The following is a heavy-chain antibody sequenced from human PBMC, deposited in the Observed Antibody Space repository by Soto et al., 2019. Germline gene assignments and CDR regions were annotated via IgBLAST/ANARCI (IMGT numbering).Heavy chain of an antibody. CDR2: IYYSGST. Sequence: TLSLTCTVSGGSVISGSYYWSWIRQHPGKGLEWIGYIYYSGSTYYNPSLKSRVTISVDTSKNQFSLKLSSVTAADTAVYYCARGPSSVFDYWGQGTLVTVSS. CDR1: GGSVISGSYY. D-gene: IGHD4-4*01. CDR3: ARGPSSVFDY. J-gene: IGHJ4*02. V-gene: IGHV4-31*03.